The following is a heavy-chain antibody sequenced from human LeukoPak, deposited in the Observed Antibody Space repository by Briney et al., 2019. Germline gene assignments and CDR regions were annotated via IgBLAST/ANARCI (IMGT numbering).Heavy chain of an antibody. CDR2: IYYSGST. CDR3: ARRELLSTPDAFDI. Sequence: SETLSLTCTVSGGSISSSSYHWGWIRQPPGKGLEWIGSIYYSGSTYYNPSLKSRVTISVDTSKNQFSLKVSSVTAAGTAVYYCARRELLSTPDAFDIWGQGTMVTVSS. D-gene: IGHD3-10*01. V-gene: IGHV4-39*01. CDR1: GGSISSSSYH. J-gene: IGHJ3*02.